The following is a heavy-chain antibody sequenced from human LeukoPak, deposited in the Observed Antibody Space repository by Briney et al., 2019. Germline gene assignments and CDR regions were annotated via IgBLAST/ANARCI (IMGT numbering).Heavy chain of an antibody. CDR3: ARGEIVVGRPHYYYMDV. CDR2: IYYSGST. D-gene: IGHD2-2*01. Sequence: PSETLSLTCTVSGGSISSYYWSWIRQPPGKGLEWIGYIYYSGSTNYNPSLKSRVTISVDTSKNQFSLKLSSVTAADTAVYYCARGEIVVGRPHYYYMDVWGKGTTVTVSS. CDR1: GGSISSYY. V-gene: IGHV4-59*01. J-gene: IGHJ6*03.